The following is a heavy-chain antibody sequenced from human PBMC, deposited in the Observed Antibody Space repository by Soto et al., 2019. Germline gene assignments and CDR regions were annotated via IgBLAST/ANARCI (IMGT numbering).Heavy chain of an antibody. CDR1: GGSISSGGYY. CDR2: IYYSGST. Sequence: SETLSLSCTVSGGSISSGGYYWSWIRQHPGKGLEWIGYIYYSGSTYYNPSLKSRVTISVDTSKNQFSLKLSSVTAADTTVYYCASAPNTGYFDYSAQGTPVTVSS. V-gene: IGHV4-31*03. D-gene: IGHD7-27*01. CDR3: ASAPNTGYFDY. J-gene: IGHJ4*02.